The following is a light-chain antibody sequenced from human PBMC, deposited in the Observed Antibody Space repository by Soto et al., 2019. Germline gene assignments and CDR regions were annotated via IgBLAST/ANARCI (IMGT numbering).Light chain of an antibody. CDR1: QSVASN. V-gene: IGKV3-15*01. CDR3: QQYHNWPPQYT. Sequence: EIVMTQSPASLSVSPGDGATLSCRASQSVASNVAWYQQKPGQGPRLLIHGASTRAVGVPARFSGSGSGTDFTLTISSLQSEXFAVYYCQQYHNWPPQYTFGQGTKLQIK. CDR2: GAS. J-gene: IGKJ2*01.